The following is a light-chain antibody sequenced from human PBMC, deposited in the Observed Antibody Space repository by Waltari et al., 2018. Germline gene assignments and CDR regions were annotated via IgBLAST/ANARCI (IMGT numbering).Light chain of an antibody. CDR1: SNDVGAYNY. Sequence: QSALTQPRSVSGSPGQSVTISCTGTSNDVGAYNYVSWHQQHPGKAPKLMIYDVSKRPSGVPDRFSASKSGNTASLTISGLQAEDEADYYCCSYTGTYTHWVFGGGTKLTAL. CDR2: DVS. V-gene: IGLV2-11*01. CDR3: CSYTGTYTHWV. J-gene: IGLJ3*02.